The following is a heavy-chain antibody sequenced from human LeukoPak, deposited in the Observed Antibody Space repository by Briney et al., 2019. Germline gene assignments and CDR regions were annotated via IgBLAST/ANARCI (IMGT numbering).Heavy chain of an antibody. CDR3: AEYGSGTTTDGMDV. D-gene: IGHD3-10*01. CDR1: GFTFSSYA. CDR2: ISGSGGST. J-gene: IGHJ6*02. V-gene: IGHV3-23*01. Sequence: GGSLRLSCAASGFTFSSYAMSWVRQAPGKGLEWVSAISGSGGSTYYADSVKGRFTISRDNSKDTLYLQMNSLRAEDTALYYCAEYGSGTTTDGMDVWGQGTTVIVSS.